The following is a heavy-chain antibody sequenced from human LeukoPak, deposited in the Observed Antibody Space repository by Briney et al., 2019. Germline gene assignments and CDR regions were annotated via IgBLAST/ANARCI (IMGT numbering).Heavy chain of an antibody. D-gene: IGHD6-6*01. V-gene: IGHV3-30*02. CDR1: GFTFSSYG. CDR3: ASFKLSSSEFDP. CDR2: IRYDGSNT. Sequence: PGGSLRLSCAASGFTFSSYGMHWVRQAPGKGLEWVAFIRYDGSNTYYADSVKGRFTISRDNSKNTLYLQMNSLRAEDTAVYYCASFKLSSSEFDPWGQGTLVTVSS. J-gene: IGHJ5*02.